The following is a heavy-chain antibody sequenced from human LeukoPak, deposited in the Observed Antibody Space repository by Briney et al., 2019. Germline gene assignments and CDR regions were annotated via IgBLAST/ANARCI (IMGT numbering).Heavy chain of an antibody. J-gene: IGHJ6*03. CDR3: ARLATGYCSGDNCYSDHYYFYMDV. CDR2: TYYSGSA. CDR1: GGSFSSSTYY. Sequence: PSETLSLTCTVSGGSFSSSTYYWGWIRQPPGKGLEWIGTTYYSGSAYYNPSLKSRVTISVDTSKNQFSPKLTSVTAADTAVYFCARLATGYCSGDNCYSDHYYFYMDVWGKGTTVTVSS. D-gene: IGHD2-15*01. V-gene: IGHV4-39*01.